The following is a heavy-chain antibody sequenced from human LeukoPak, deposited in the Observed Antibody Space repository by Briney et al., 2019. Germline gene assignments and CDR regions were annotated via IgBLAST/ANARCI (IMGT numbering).Heavy chain of an antibody. Sequence: SQTLSLTCAISGDSVSSNSAAWNWIRQSPSRGLEWLGRTYYRSKWYNDYAVTWKSLITINPDTSKNQFSRQLTSVTPEDTAVYYCAARLGGITGTYSLDLWGRGTLVTVSS. CDR1: GDSVSSNSAA. CDR2: TYYRSKWYN. D-gene: IGHD1-20*01. CDR3: AARLGGITGTYSLDL. V-gene: IGHV6-1*01. J-gene: IGHJ2*01.